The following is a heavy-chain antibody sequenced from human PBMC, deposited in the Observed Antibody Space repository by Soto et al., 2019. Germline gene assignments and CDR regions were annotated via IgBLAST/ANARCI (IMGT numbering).Heavy chain of an antibody. CDR2: ISSSSSYI. D-gene: IGHD4-17*01. CDR1: GFTFSSYS. V-gene: IGHV3-21*01. Sequence: EVQLVESGGGLVKPGGSLRLSCAASGFTFSSYSMNWVRQAPGKGLEWVSSISSSSSYIYYADSVKGRFTISRDNAKNSLYLQMTSLRAEDTAVYYCARDSSGDSPHVSWYFDLWGRGTLVTVAS. CDR3: ARDSSGDSPHVSWYFDL. J-gene: IGHJ2*01.